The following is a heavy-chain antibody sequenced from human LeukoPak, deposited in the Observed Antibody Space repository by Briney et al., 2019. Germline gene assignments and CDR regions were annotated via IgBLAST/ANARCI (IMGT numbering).Heavy chain of an antibody. J-gene: IGHJ4*02. D-gene: IGHD6-19*01. CDR3: ARSQRQWLANFDY. V-gene: IGHV1-2*02. CDR2: INPNSGGT. CDR1: GYTFTGYY. Sequence: GASVKVSCKASGYTFTGYYIHWVRQAPGQGLEWMGWINPNSGGTNYAQKFQGRVTMTMDTSITPAYMELSRLRSDDTAVYYCARSQRQWLANFDYWGQGTLVTVSS.